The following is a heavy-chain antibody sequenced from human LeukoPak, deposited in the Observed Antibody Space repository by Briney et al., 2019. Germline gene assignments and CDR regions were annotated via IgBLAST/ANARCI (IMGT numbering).Heavy chain of an antibody. CDR3: AKTWIQLWLGEDDAFDI. CDR2: ISGSGGST. V-gene: IGHV3-23*01. Sequence: PGGSLRLSCAASGFTFSSYAMSWVRQAPGKGLEWVSAISGSGGSTYYADSVKGRFTISRDNSKNTLYLQMNSLRAEDTAVYYYAKTWIQLWLGEDDAFDIWGQGTMVTVSS. D-gene: IGHD5-18*01. J-gene: IGHJ3*02. CDR1: GFTFSSYA.